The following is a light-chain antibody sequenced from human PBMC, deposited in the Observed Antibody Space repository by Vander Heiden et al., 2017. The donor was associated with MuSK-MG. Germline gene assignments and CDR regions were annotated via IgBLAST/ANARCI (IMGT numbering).Light chain of an antibody. CDR2: EDN. CDR1: SASIGNYY. V-gene: IGLV6-57*03. J-gene: IGLJ3*02. CDR3: QYHDTINRV. Sequence: FMLTQPHSVSASPWETVTIPCTRSSASIGNYYVQWYHQRPGRAPTTAIYEDNQSPTGVPARFSGSIDRSSTASARSISGLTTEDEADYYCQYHDTINRVFGGGTKLTV.